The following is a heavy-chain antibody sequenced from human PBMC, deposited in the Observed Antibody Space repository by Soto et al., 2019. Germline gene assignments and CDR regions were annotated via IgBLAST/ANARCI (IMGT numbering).Heavy chain of an antibody. CDR2: IYYSGST. CDR1: GGSISSGDYY. J-gene: IGHJ6*02. V-gene: IGHV4-30-4*01. Sequence: QVQLQESGPGLVKPSQTLSLTCTVSGGSISSGDYYWSWIRQPPGKGLEWIGYIYYSGSTYYNPSLKSRVTISVDTSKNQFSLKLSSVTAADTAVYYCARVSPLILPTIYYGMDVWGQGTTVTVSS. D-gene: IGHD2-15*01. CDR3: ARVSPLILPTIYYGMDV.